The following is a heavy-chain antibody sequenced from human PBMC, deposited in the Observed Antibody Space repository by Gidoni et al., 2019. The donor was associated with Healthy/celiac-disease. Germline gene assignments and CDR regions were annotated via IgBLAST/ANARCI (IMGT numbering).Heavy chain of an antibody. CDR2: ISGSVGST. D-gene: IGHD3-9*01. CDR3: AKDGVLRYFDWPLFFDY. V-gene: IGHV3-23*01. CDR1: GFTFRSYA. J-gene: IGHJ4*02. Sequence: EVQLLEYGGGWVQPGGSLRLHCAASGFTFRSYAMSCVRQAPGKGLEWVSAISGSVGSTYYADSVKGRFTISRDNSKNTLYLQMNSLRAEDTAVYYCAKDGVLRYFDWPLFFDYWGQGTLVTVSS.